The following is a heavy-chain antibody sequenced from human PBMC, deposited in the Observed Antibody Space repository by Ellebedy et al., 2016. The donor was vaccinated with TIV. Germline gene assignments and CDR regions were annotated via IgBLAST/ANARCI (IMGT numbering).Heavy chain of an antibody. J-gene: IGHJ4*02. V-gene: IGHV3-23*01. Sequence: GGSLRLSXAASGLTFSTYAMSWVRQAPGKGLEWVSGISGSGGSTYYADSVEGRFTISRDNSKNTMYLQMNSLRAEDTAVYYCAKDTYYDFWSGHYNFDYWGQGALVTVSS. CDR1: GLTFSTYA. CDR3: AKDTYYDFWSGHYNFDY. D-gene: IGHD3-3*01. CDR2: ISGSGGST.